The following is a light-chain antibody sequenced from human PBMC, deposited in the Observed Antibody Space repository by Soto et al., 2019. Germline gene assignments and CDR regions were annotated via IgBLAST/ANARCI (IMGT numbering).Light chain of an antibody. J-gene: IGLJ1*01. CDR2: DVT. CDR1: SSDVGGYNF. CDR3: CSYTSSTSYV. V-gene: IGLV2-14*01. Sequence: SVLTQPASVSGSPGQSITISCTGNSSDVGGYNFVTWYQQYPGKAPKLVIHDVTRRPSGVSNRFSGSKSGTTASLTISGLQAEDEADYYCCSYTSSTSYVFGTGTKVT.